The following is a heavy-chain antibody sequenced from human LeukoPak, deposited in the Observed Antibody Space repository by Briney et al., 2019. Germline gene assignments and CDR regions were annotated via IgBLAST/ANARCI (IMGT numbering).Heavy chain of an antibody. J-gene: IGHJ6*03. V-gene: IGHV4-59*12. CDR3: ARGSPVRSGWHFHYYYYMDV. CDR2: IYYSGSI. CDR1: GGSISSDY. D-gene: IGHD6-19*01. Sequence: PSETLSLTCTVSGGSISSDYWSWIRQPPGKGLEWIGYIYYSGSINYNPSLKSRVTISVDTSKNQFSLKLSSVTAADTAVYYCARGSPVRSGWHFHYYYYMDVWGKGTTVTVSS.